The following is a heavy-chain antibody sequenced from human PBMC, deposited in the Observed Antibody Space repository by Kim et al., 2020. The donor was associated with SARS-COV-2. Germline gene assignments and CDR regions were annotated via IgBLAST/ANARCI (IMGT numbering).Heavy chain of an antibody. CDR3: AREAVAGTGFYAFDI. CDR2: IKQDGSEK. D-gene: IGHD6-19*01. J-gene: IGHJ3*02. CDR1: GFTFSSYW. V-gene: IGHV3-7*03. Sequence: GGSLRLSCAASGFTFSSYWMSWVRQAPGKGLEWVANIKQDGSEKYYVDSVKGRFTISRDNAKNSLYLQMNSLRAEDTAVYYCAREAVAGTGFYAFDIWGQGTMVTVSS.